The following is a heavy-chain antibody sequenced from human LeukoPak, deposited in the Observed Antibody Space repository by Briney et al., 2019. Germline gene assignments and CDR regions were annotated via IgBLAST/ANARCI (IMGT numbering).Heavy chain of an antibody. CDR1: GGSISGYF. D-gene: IGHD5-12*01. CDR3: AREPTSGREPTSGRPLDY. V-gene: IGHV4-4*07. J-gene: IGHJ4*02. CDR2: IYSSGSN. Sequence: SETLSLTCTVSGGSISGYFWSWIRQPAGKGLEWIGRIYSSGSNNYNPSLKSRVTMSLDTSKNHFSLNLTSVTAADTAVYYCAREPTSGREPTSGRPLDYWGQGTLVTVSS.